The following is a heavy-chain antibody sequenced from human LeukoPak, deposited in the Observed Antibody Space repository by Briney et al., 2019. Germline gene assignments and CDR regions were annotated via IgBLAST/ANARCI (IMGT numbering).Heavy chain of an antibody. J-gene: IGHJ5*02. D-gene: IGHD3-3*01. V-gene: IGHV3-74*01. CDR2: INSGGSST. CDR1: GFTFSGYW. Sequence: GGSLTLSCAASGFTFSGYWMHWLRQAPGKGRVWVTRINSGGSSTSYADSVKGRFTISRDNSKNTLYLQMNSLRAEDTAVYYCARATPGRNIWNITIFGGFDPWGQGTLVTVSS. CDR3: ARATPGRNIWNITIFGGFDP.